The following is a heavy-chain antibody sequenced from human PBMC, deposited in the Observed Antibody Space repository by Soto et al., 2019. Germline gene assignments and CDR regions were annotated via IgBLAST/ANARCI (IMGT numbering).Heavy chain of an antibody. D-gene: IGHD5-12*01. V-gene: IGHV1-18*04. CDR1: GYTFTSYS. CDR3: ARGGLRRDGYNSKRAYDF. J-gene: IGHJ3*01. Sequence: GASVKVSCKAPGYTFTSYSITWVRQPPGQGLEWMGWISVYNGNTNYAHKLQGRVTMTTDTSASTAFMELKSLRSDDTAVYYCARGGLRRDGYNSKRAYDFWGQGTMVTVSS. CDR2: ISVYNGNT.